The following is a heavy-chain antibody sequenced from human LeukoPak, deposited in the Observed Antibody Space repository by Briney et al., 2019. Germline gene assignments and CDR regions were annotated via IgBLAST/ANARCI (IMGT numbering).Heavy chain of an antibody. J-gene: IGHJ4*02. CDR1: GYTFTSYD. V-gene: IGHV1-8*03. CDR2: MNPNSGNT. Sequence: GASVKVSCKASGYTFTSYDINWVRQATGQGLEWMGWMNPNSGNTGYAQKFQGRVTITADKSTSTAYMELSSLRSEDTAVYYCARDPGQYYDILTGYYTPYYFDYWGQGTLVTVSS. D-gene: IGHD3-9*01. CDR3: ARDPGQYYDILTGYYTPYYFDY.